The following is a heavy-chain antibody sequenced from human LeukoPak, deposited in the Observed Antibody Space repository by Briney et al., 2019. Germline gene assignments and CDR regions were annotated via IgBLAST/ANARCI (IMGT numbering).Heavy chain of an antibody. Sequence: GSLRLSCAASGFTFSSYGMHWVRQAPGKGLEWVAVISYDGSNKYYADSVKGRFTISRDNSKNTLYLQMNSLRAEDTAVYYCAKDVPTTVTTSLDYWGQGTLVTVSS. J-gene: IGHJ4*02. CDR1: GFTFSSYG. D-gene: IGHD4-17*01. CDR3: AKDVPTTVTTSLDY. V-gene: IGHV3-30*18. CDR2: ISYDGSNK.